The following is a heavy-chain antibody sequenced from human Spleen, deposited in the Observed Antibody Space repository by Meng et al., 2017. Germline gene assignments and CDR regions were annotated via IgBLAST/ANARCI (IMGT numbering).Heavy chain of an antibody. J-gene: IGHJ4*02. V-gene: IGHV3-7*01. CDR1: GFTFSSYW. Sequence: GESLKISCAASGFTFSSYWMSWVRQAPGKGLEWVANIKQDGSEKYYVDSVKGRFTISRDNAKNSLYLQMNSLRAEETAVYYCARDRMAWYDSSGYPLDYWGQGTLVTVSS. CDR2: IKQDGSEK. D-gene: IGHD3-22*01. CDR3: ARDRMAWYDSSGYPLDY.